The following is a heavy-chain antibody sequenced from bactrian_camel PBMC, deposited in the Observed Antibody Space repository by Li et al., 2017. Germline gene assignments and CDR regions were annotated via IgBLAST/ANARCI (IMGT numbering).Heavy chain of an antibody. D-gene: IGHD6*01. CDR1: GYIYSSHC. V-gene: IGHV3S25*01. CDR2: IYSGGDMV. CDR3: AAGWRQLLATYSGHKCHWYGGNYDY. Sequence: QLVESGGGAVQAGGSLRLSCVASGYIYSSHCMGWVRQAPGKERERVAAIYSGGDMVFYANSVKGRFTISQDNAGNTVYLQMHNLQPEDAGTYYCAAGWRQLLATYSGHKCHWYGGNYDYWGQGTQVTVS. J-gene: IGHJ4*01.